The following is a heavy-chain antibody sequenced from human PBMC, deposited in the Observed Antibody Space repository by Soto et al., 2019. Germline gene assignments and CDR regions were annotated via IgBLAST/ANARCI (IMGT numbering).Heavy chain of an antibody. J-gene: IGHJ4*02. V-gene: IGHV3-48*01. CDR1: GFTFSSYS. CDR2: ISSSSSTI. Sequence: GGSLRLSCAASGFTFSSYSMNWVRQAPGKGLEWVSYISSSSSTIYYADSVKGRFTISRDNAKNSLYLQMNSLRAEDTAVYYCARDLRVTTYDFDYWGQGTLVTVSS. CDR3: ARDLRVTTYDFDY. D-gene: IGHD4-17*01.